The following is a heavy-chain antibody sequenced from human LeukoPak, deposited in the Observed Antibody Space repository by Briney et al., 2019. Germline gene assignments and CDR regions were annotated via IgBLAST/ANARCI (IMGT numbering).Heavy chain of an antibody. D-gene: IGHD3-10*01. CDR2: ISYDGSNK. CDR3: ARGIITMVRGRSGAGMDV. CDR1: GFTFSSYA. J-gene: IGHJ6*02. Sequence: GRSLRLSCAASGFTFSSYAMHWVRQAPGKGLEWVAVISYDGSNKYYADSVKGRFTISRDNSKNTLYLQMNSLRAEDTAVYYCARGIITMVRGRSGAGMDVWGQGTTVTVSS. V-gene: IGHV3-30*04.